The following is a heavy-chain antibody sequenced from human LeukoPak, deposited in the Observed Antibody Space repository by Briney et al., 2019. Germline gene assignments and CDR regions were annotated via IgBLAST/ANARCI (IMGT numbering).Heavy chain of an antibody. D-gene: IGHD6-19*01. CDR2: ISYSGST. V-gene: IGHV4-59*08. CDR3: ARHVYSSGWYASNYFNY. J-gene: IGHJ4*02. Sequence: SETLSLTCIVSGGSISSYYWSWIRQPPGKGLEWIGYISYSGSTNYNPSLKSRVTISVDTSKNQFSLKLSSVTAADTAVYYCARHVYSSGWYASNYFNYWGQGTLVTVSS. CDR1: GGSISSYY.